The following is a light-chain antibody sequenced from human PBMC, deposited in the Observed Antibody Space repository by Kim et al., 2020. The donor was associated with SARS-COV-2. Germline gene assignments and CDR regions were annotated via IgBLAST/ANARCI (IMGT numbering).Light chain of an antibody. CDR2: DVR. CDR1: SSDVGDYNF. CDR3: SSYAGRNTYV. Sequence: GPSVTISCTGTSSDVGDYNFVSWYQQHPDKAPKLMIFDVRRRPSGVPGRFSGSKSGNTASLTISGLQADDEADYYCSSYAGRNTYVFGTGTKVTVL. J-gene: IGLJ1*01. V-gene: IGLV2-11*03.